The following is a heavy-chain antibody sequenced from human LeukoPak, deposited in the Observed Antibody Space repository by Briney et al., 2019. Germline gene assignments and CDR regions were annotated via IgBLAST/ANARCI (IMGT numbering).Heavy chain of an antibody. V-gene: IGHV1-2*02. CDR2: INPNSGGT. D-gene: IGHD3-16*02. CDR1: GYTFTGYY. CDR3: ARAPYDYVWGSYRHFDY. J-gene: IGHJ4*02. Sequence: ASVKVSCKASGYTFTGYYMHWVRQAPGQGLVWMGWINPNSGGTNYAQKFQGRVTMTRDTSISTAYMELSSLRSEDTAVYYCARAPYDYVWGSYRHFDYWGQGTLVTVSS.